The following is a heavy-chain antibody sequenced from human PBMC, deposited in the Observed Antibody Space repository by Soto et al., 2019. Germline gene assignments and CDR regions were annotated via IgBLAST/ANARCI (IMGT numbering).Heavy chain of an antibody. J-gene: IGHJ5*02. CDR1: GGSISSGGYY. CDR2: IYYSGST. CDR3: ARDLPRGITIFVVVMAPGWFDT. D-gene: IGHD3-3*01. V-gene: IGHV4-31*03. Sequence: PSETLSLTCTVSGGSISSGGYYWSWIRQHPGKGLEWIGYIYYSGSTYYNPSLKSRVTISVDTSKNQFSLKLSSVTAADTAVYYCARDLPRGITIFVVVMAPGWFDTWGLGNLLPISS.